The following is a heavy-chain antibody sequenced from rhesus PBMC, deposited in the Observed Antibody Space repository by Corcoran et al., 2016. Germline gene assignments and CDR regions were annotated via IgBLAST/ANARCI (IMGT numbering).Heavy chain of an antibody. CDR3: ARDQFLEWLSPFDY. CDR2: ISGSGEST. Sequence: QVQLQESGPGVVKPSETLSLTCAVSGGSISSNYWSWIRQPPGKGREGIGRISGSGESTADNPSLKSRCTLSTYTSKNQFSLKLSSVTAADTAVYYCARDQFLEWLSPFDYWGQGVLVTVSS. CDR1: GGSISSNY. D-gene: IGHD3-3*01. V-gene: IGHV4-173*01. J-gene: IGHJ4*01.